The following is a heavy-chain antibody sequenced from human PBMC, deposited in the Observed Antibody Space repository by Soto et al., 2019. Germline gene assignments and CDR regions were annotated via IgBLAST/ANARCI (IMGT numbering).Heavy chain of an antibody. CDR3: AKDRGIQLWPYDSSGYYDY. D-gene: IGHD3-22*01. Sequence: GGSLRLSCAASGFTFSSYAMSWFRQAPGKGLEWVSAISGSGGSTYYADSAKGRFTISRDNAKNTLYLQMNSLRAEDTAVYYCAKDRGIQLWPYDSSGYYDYWGQGTLVTVSS. V-gene: IGHV3-23*01. J-gene: IGHJ4*02. CDR1: GFTFSSYA. CDR2: ISGSGGST.